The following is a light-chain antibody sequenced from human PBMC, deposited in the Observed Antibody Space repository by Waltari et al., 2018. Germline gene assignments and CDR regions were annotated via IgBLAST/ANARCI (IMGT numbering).Light chain of an antibody. CDR1: QSVSSAY. V-gene: IGKV3-20*01. J-gene: IGKJ1*01. Sequence: DIVLTQSPGSLSLSPGERATLSCRASQSVSSAYLAWYQHKPGQAPRLLIYGASSRATGIPDRFRGGGSGTDFTLTIDTLEPEDFAVYYCQQYGSSPRTFGQGTKVEI. CDR3: QQYGSSPRT. CDR2: GAS.